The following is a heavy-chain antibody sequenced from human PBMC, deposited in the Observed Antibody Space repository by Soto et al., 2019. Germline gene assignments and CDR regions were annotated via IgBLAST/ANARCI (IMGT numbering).Heavy chain of an antibody. CDR3: ARDRWVGGDGYNYSPRGFDP. CDR1: GGTFSSYA. Sequence: QLQLVQSGAEVKKPGSSVKVSCKASGGTFSSYAISWVRQAPGQGREWMGGIIPIFGTANYAQKFQGRVTITADESTSTAYMELSSLRYEDTAVYYCARDRWVGGDGYNYSPRGFDPWGQGTLVTVSS. V-gene: IGHV1-69*01. J-gene: IGHJ5*02. CDR2: IIPIFGTA. D-gene: IGHD5-12*01.